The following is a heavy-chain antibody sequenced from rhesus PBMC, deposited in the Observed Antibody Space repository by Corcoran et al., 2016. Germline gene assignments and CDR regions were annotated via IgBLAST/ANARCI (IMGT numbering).Heavy chain of an antibody. Sequence: QLQLQESGPGLVKPSETLSVTCAVSGGSISSSYWSWIRQAPGKGLEWIGYIYGSGSSTTYNPSLKSRVTLSVDTSKNQLSLKLSSVTTADTAVYYCARGGYNYFDYWGQGVLVTVSS. CDR3: ARGGYNYFDY. CDR2: IYGSGSST. V-gene: IGHV4-169*01. CDR1: GGSISSSY. J-gene: IGHJ4*01. D-gene: IGHD2-2*01.